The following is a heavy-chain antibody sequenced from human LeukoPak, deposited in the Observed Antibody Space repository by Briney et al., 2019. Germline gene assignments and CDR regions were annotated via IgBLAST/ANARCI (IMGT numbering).Heavy chain of an antibody. CDR2: ISAYNGNT. Sequence: AASVKVSCKASGGTFSSYAIVWVRQAPGQGLEWMGWISAYNGNTNYAQKLQGRVTMTTDTSTSTAYMELRSLRSDDTAVYYCARGGYYGSGNDFRFDPWGQGTLVTVSS. V-gene: IGHV1-18*01. J-gene: IGHJ5*02. CDR3: ARGGYYGSGNDFRFDP. CDR1: GGTFSSYA. D-gene: IGHD3-10*01.